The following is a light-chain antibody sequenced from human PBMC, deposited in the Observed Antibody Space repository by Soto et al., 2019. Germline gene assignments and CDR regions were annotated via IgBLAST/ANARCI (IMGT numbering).Light chain of an antibody. J-gene: IGKJ5*01. Sequence: ILLTPSPGSLSLSPWERATLARRASQSVSSYLAWYQQKPGQAPRLLIYDASNRATGIPARFSGGGSGTDFTLTISSLEPEDFAVYYCQQRSNWPRTFGQGTRLEI. CDR2: DAS. V-gene: IGKV3-11*01. CDR1: QSVSSY. CDR3: QQRSNWPRT.